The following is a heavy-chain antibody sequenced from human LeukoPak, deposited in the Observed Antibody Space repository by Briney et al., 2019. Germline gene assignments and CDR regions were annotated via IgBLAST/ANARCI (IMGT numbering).Heavy chain of an antibody. Sequence: GASVKVSCKASGYTFTSYAMHWVRQAPGQRLEWMGWINAGNGNTKYSQKFQGRVTITRDTSASTAYMELSSLRSEDTAVYYCARDRAYYYDSSGYPDYWGQGTLVTVSS. CDR1: GYTFTSYA. J-gene: IGHJ4*02. V-gene: IGHV1-3*01. D-gene: IGHD3-22*01. CDR3: ARDRAYYYDSSGYPDY. CDR2: INAGNGNT.